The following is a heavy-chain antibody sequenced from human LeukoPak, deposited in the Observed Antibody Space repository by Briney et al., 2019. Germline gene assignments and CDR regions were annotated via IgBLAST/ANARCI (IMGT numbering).Heavy chain of an antibody. D-gene: IGHD3-16*01. V-gene: IGHV4-34*01. Sequence: SETLSLTCAVYGGAFSGYYWSWIRQPPGKGLEWIGEINHSGSTNYNPSLKSRVTISVDTSKDQFSLKLSSVTAADTAVYYCAREGSSGRVAEAFDYWGQGTLVTVSS. CDR2: INHSGST. J-gene: IGHJ4*02. CDR3: AREGSSGRVAEAFDY. CDR1: GGAFSGYY.